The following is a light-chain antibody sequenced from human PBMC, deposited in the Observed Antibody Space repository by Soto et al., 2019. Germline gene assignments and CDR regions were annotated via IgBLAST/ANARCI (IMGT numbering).Light chain of an antibody. CDR3: QQYYSTPLT. CDR1: QSVLYSSNNKNY. V-gene: IGKV4-1*01. Sequence: DIVMTQSPHSLAVSLGERATINCHSSQSVLYSSNNKNYLAWYQHKPGQPPKLLVYWASTRESGVPDRFSGSGSGTDFTLTISSLQAEDVAVYYCQQYYSTPLTFGGGTKVEIK. CDR2: WAS. J-gene: IGKJ4*01.